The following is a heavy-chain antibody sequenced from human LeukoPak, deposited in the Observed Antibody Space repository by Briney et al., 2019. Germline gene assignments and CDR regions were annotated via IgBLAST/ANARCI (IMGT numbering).Heavy chain of an antibody. CDR2: ISGSGSST. Sequence: GGSLRLSCAASGFTFSSYAMSWVRQAPGKGLEWVSAISGSGSSTYYADSVKGRFTISRDNSKNTLYLQMNSLRAEDTAVYYCAKLPNRSSWYSGGNYYFDYWGQGTLVTVSS. CDR3: AKLPNRSSWYSGGNYYFDY. J-gene: IGHJ4*02. D-gene: IGHD6-13*01. CDR1: GFTFSSYA. V-gene: IGHV3-23*01.